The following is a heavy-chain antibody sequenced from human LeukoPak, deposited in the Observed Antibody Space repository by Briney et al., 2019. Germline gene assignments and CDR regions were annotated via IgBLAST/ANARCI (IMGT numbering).Heavy chain of an antibody. CDR3: ATGSPGIAAAAGARNY. CDR2: ISGSGGST. D-gene: IGHD6-25*01. V-gene: IGHV3-23*01. J-gene: IGHJ4*02. CDR1: GFTFSSYA. Sequence: GGSLRLSCAASGFTFSSYAMSWVRQTPGQGLKWVSAISGSGGSTYYANSVKGRFTISRDNSKSTVYLQMNSLRAEDTAVYYCATGSPGIAAAAGARNYWGQGTLVTVSS.